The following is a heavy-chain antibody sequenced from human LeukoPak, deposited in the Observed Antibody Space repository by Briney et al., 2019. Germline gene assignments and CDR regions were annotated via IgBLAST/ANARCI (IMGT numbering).Heavy chain of an antibody. V-gene: IGHV4-30-4*01. CDR3: ARGLRDYDFWSGYSSLPFDY. J-gene: IGHJ4*02. CDR1: GGSISSGGYY. Sequence: SETLSLTCTVSGGSISSGGYYWSWIRQPPGKGLEWIGYIYYSGSTYYNPSLKSRVTISVDTSKNQFSLKLSSVTAADTAVYYCARGLRDYDFWSGYSSLPFDYWGQGTLVTVSS. CDR2: IYYSGST. D-gene: IGHD3-3*01.